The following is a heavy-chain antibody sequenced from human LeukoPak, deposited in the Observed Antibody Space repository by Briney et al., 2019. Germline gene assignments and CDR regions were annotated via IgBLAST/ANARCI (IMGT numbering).Heavy chain of an antibody. J-gene: IGHJ4*02. V-gene: IGHV3-23*01. CDR1: GFTFSSYG. D-gene: IGHD5-18*01. Sequence: GGTLRLSCAASGFTFSSYGMSWVRQAPGKGLEWASAISGTGGTTYYADSVKGRFTISRDNSKNTLYLQMNSLRAEDTAVYYCAKGRGRGYSYGLGYYFDYWGQGTLVTVSS. CDR3: AKGRGRGYSYGLGYYFDY. CDR2: ISGTGGTT.